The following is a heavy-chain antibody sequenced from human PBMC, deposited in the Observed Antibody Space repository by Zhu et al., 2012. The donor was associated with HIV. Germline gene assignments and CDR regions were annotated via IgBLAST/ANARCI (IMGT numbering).Heavy chain of an antibody. CDR1: GGSTSSYY. CDR3: AREPEDGYNYWYFDL. J-gene: IGHJ2*01. V-gene: IGHV4-59*01. Sequence: QVQLQESGPGLVKPSETLSLTCTVSGGSTSSYYWSWIRQPPGKGLEWIGYIYYSGSTNYNPSLKSRVTISVDTSKNQFSLKLSSVTAADTAVYYCAREPEDGYNYWYFDLWGLAPWSLSPQ. CDR2: IYYSGST. D-gene: IGHD5-24*01.